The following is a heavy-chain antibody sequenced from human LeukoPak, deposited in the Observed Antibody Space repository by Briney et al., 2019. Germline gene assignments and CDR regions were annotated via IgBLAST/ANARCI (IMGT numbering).Heavy chain of an antibody. J-gene: IGHJ4*02. D-gene: IGHD5-12*01. CDR3: ARAYSGYDSFDY. CDR1: GFSFNVYA. Sequence: GSLRLSCAASGFSFNVYAMSWIRQPPGKGLEWIGYIYYSGSTNYNPSLKSRVTISVDTSKNQFSLKLSSVTAADTAVYYCARAYSGYDSFDYWGQGTLVTVSS. V-gene: IGHV4-59*01. CDR2: IYYSGST.